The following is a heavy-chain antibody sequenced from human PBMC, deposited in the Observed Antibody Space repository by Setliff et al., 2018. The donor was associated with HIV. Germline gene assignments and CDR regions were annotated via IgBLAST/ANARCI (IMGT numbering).Heavy chain of an antibody. D-gene: IGHD3-16*01. CDR1: GYTFTGHY. CDR3: ARDDGGYNYAEALDV. J-gene: IGHJ3*01. CDR2: IDPNSGDT. Sequence: ASVKVSCKASGYTFTGHYLHWVRQAPGQGLEWMGWIDPNSGDTNYAQEFQGRVSLTIDTSASTAYMELRSLRSDDTAVYYCARDDGGYNYAEALDVWGQGTMVTVSS. V-gene: IGHV1-2*02.